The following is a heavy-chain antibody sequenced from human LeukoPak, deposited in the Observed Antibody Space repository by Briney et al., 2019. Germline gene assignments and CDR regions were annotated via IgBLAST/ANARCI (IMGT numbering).Heavy chain of an antibody. CDR2: IRYDGSNK. D-gene: IGHD2-15*01. CDR3: ARPSRGGRRWFDP. V-gene: IGHV3-30*02. CDR1: GFTFSSYG. J-gene: IGHJ5*02. Sequence: PGGSLRLSCAASGFTFSSYGMHWVRQAPGKGLDWVAFIRYDGSNKYYADSVKGRFTISRDNSKNTLYLQMNSLRAEDTAVYYCARPSRGGRRWFDPWGQGTLVTVSS.